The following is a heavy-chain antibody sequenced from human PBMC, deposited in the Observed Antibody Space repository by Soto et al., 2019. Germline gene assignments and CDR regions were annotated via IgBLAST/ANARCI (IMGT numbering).Heavy chain of an antibody. Sequence: LRLSCAASGFTFSRFGMSWVRQAPGKGLEWVSGISGGGNPTYYSDSVKGRFTISRDSAKNTLYLQMNSLRTEDTAVYYCAKDITYDSSAYDSWGQGTLVTVSS. CDR1: GFTFSRFG. CDR3: AKDITYDSSAYDS. D-gene: IGHD3-22*01. J-gene: IGHJ4*02. CDR2: ISGGGNPT. V-gene: IGHV3-23*01.